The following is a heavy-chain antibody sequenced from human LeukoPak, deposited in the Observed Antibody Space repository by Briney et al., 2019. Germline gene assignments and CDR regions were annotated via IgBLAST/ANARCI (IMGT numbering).Heavy chain of an antibody. V-gene: IGHV1-2*02. CDR2: INTNSGGT. Sequence: ASVKVSCKASGYTFTGYYMHWVRQAPGQGLEWMGWINTNSGGTNYAQKFQGRVTMARDTSISTAYMELSRLRSDDTAVYYCARNDFWMDFDYWGQGTLVSVSS. CDR3: ARNDFWMDFDY. D-gene: IGHD3-3*01. CDR1: GYTFTGYY. J-gene: IGHJ4*02.